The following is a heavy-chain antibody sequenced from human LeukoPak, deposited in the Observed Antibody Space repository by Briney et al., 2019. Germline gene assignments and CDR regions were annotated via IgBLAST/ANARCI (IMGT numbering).Heavy chain of an antibody. V-gene: IGHV1-18*04. J-gene: IGHJ4*02. CDR1: GYTFTSNY. CDR3: ARAYSSGWYFSDY. CDR2: ISAYNGNT. D-gene: IGHD6-19*01. Sequence: ASVKVSCKAFGYTFTSNYMHWVRQAPGQGPEWMGWISAYNGNTNYAQKLQGRVTMTTDTSTSTAYMELRSLRSDDTAVYYCARAYSSGWYFSDYWGQGTLVTVSS.